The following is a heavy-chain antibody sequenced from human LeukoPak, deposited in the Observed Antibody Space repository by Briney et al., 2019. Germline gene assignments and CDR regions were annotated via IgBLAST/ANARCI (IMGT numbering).Heavy chain of an antibody. V-gene: IGHV3-53*01. D-gene: IGHD1-26*01. CDR2: IYIGGDT. CDR1: AFSLSRNF. Sequence: GGSRTLSCAASAFSLSRNFMGWVRQPPGKGLEWVSLIYIGGDTYYADSVKGRFTISRDNSKNTIYLQMNSLRVEDTAVYYCAREVGSGSYLAHAFDLWGQGTVVTVSS. J-gene: IGHJ3*01. CDR3: AREVGSGSYLAHAFDL.